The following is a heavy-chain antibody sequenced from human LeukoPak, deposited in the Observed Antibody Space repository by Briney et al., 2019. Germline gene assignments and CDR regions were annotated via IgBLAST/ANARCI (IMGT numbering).Heavy chain of an antibody. J-gene: IGHJ5*02. Sequence: PSETLSLTCAVYGGSFSGYYWSWIRQPPGKGLEWIGEINHSGSTNYNPSLKSRVTISVATSKNQFSLKLSSVTAADTAVYYCARGRYCSGGSCYRRDFNWFDPWGQGTLVTVSS. CDR1: GGSFSGYY. CDR2: INHSGST. CDR3: ARGRYCSGGSCYRRDFNWFDP. D-gene: IGHD2-15*01. V-gene: IGHV4-34*01.